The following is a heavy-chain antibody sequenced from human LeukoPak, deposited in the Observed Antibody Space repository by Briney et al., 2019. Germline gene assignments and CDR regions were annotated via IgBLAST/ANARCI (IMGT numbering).Heavy chain of an antibody. Sequence: SETLSLTCTVSGGSISSYYWSWIRQPPGKGLEWIGYIYYSGSTSYNPSLKSRVTISVDTSKNQFSLKLSSVTAADTAVYYCAGRYYDFWSGYSAQFDYWGQGTLVTVSS. J-gene: IGHJ4*02. CDR1: GGSISSYY. D-gene: IGHD3-3*01. CDR3: AGRYYDFWSGYSAQFDY. V-gene: IGHV4-59*01. CDR2: IYYSGST.